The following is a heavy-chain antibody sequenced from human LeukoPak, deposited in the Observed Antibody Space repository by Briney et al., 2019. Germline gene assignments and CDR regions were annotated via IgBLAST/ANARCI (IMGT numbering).Heavy chain of an antibody. V-gene: IGHV3-74*01. CDR3: SRDAQRTFDP. CDR2: ITSDGSST. J-gene: IGHJ5*01. Sequence: PGGSLRLSCAASGFTFSSYWMSWVRQAPGKGLEWVSRITSDGSSTIYADSVKGRFTISRDNAKSTVYLQMNSLRAEDTAVYYCSRDAQRTFDPWGQGTLVTVSS. CDR1: GFTFSSYW.